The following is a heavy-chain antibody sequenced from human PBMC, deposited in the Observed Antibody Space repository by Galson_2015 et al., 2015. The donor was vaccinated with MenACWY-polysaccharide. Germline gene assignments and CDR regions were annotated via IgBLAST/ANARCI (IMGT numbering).Heavy chain of an antibody. CDR1: GFPFSIYP. V-gene: IGHV3-23*01. Sequence: SLRLSCAASGFPFSIYPMDWVRQTPGKGLESISSVSGNGYRTHYADSVKGRFTISRDNSRNTVYLHMNSLRVEDTGIYYCARVMSTTPTDWYGMDVWGQGATVSVSS. CDR2: VSGNGYRT. J-gene: IGHJ6*02. CDR3: ARVMSTTPTDWYGMDV. D-gene: IGHD5-24*01.